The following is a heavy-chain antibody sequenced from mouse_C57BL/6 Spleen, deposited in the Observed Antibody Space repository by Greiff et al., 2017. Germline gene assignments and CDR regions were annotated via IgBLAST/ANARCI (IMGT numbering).Heavy chain of an antibody. J-gene: IGHJ3*01. CDR2: ILPGSGST. V-gene: IGHV1-9*01. CDR1: GYTFTGYW. Sequence: VQLKESGAELMKPGASVKLSCKATGYTFTGYWIAWVKQRPGHGLEWIGEILPGSGSTNYTEKFKGKATFTAATSSNTSYMQLSSLTTEDSAIYFCARLADWGQGTLVTVSA. CDR3: ARLAD.